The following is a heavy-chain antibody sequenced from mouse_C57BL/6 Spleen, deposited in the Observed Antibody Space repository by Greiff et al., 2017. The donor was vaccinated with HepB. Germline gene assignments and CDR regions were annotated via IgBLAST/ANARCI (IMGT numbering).Heavy chain of an antibody. CDR2: ISYDGSN. D-gene: IGHD1-1*01. CDR1: GYSITSGYY. V-gene: IGHV3-6*01. CDR3: ARGHYGSGAY. Sequence: EVQLVESGPGLVKPSQSLSLTCSVTGYSITSGYYWNWIRQFPGNKLEWMGYISYDGSNNYNPSLKNRISITRDTSKNQFFLKLNSVTTEDTATYYCARGHYGSGAYWGQGTLVTVSA. J-gene: IGHJ3*01.